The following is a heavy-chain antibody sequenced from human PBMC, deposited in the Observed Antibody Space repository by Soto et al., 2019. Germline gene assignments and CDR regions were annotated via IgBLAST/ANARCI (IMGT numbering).Heavy chain of an antibody. J-gene: IGHJ3*02. CDR2: IYYSGST. D-gene: IGHD3-22*01. Sequence: SETLSLTCTVSGGSISSYYWSWIRQPPGKGLEWIGYIYYSGSTNYNPSLKSRVTISVDTSKTQFSLKLSSVTAADTAVYYCARDLTYDDSSATAGAFDIWGPGTMVTVSS. V-gene: IGHV4-59*01. CDR3: ARDLTYDDSSATAGAFDI. CDR1: GGSISSYY.